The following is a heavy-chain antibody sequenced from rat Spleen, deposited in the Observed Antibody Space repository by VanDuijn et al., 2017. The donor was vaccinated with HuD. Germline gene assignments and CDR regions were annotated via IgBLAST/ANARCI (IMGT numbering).Heavy chain of an antibody. CDR1: GFTFSSFA. J-gene: IGHJ2*01. CDR2: ISYDGGNT. CDR3: AVAGYGY. Sequence: EVQLVESGGGLVQPGRSLKLSCAVSGFTFSSFAMAWVRQAPTKGLEWVASISYDGGNTYYRDSVKGRFTISRDNAENTVYLQMNSLRSEDTATYYCAVAGYGYWGQGVMVTVSS. V-gene: IGHV5-29*01. D-gene: IGHD4-3*01.